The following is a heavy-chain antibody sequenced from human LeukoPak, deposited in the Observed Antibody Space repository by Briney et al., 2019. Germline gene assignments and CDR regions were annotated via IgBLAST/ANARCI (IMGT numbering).Heavy chain of an antibody. CDR1: GGSISSGGYY. V-gene: IGHV4-61*08. CDR2: IYYSGST. CDR3: ASKNCSSTSCLPYYGMDV. J-gene: IGHJ6*02. Sequence: SETLSLTCTVSGGSISSGGYYWSWIRQHPGKGLEWIGYIYYSGSTNYNPSLKSRVTISVDTSKNQFSLKLSSVTAADTAVYYCASKNCSSTSCLPYYGMDVWGQGTTVTVSS. D-gene: IGHD2-2*01.